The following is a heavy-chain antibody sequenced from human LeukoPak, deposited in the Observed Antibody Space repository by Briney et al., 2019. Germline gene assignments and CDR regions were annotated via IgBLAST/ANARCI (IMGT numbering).Heavy chain of an antibody. CDR2: IIPILGIA. CDR1: GGTFSSYA. J-gene: IGHJ4*02. CDR3: ARDHEERYFDWFPPTNYFDY. Sequence: SVKVSCKASGGTFSSYAISWVRQAPGQGLEWMGRIIPILGIANYAQKFQGRVTITADKSTSTAYMELSSLRSEDTAVYCCARDHEERYFDWFPPTNYFDYWGQGTLVTVPS. V-gene: IGHV1-69*04. D-gene: IGHD3-9*01.